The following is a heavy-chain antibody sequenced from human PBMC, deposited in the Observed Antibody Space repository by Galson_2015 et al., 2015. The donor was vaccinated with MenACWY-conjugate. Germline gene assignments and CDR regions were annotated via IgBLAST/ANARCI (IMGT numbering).Heavy chain of an antibody. Sequence: SLRLSCAASGFTFGTYGIHWVRQAPAKGLEWVALIWDDGSYKYYADSVKGRFTISRDNSKNTLYLQMNSLRAEDTAVYYCARGFDTWYMDVWGKGTTVTVSS. V-gene: IGHV3-33*08. J-gene: IGHJ6*03. CDR2: IWDDGSYK. CDR3: ARGFDTWYMDV. D-gene: IGHD3-9*01. CDR1: GFTFGTYG.